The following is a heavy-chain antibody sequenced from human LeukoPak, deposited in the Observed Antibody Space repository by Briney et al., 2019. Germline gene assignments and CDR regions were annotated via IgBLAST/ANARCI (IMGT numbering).Heavy chain of an antibody. CDR2: IYYSGST. CDR1: GGSISSYY. J-gene: IGHJ5*01. CDR3: AREICSSTSCAGNWFDS. D-gene: IGHD2-2*01. V-gene: IGHV4-59*01. Sequence: SETLSLTCTVSGGSISSYYWSWIRQPPGKGLEWIGYIYYSGSTNYNPSLKSRVTISVDTSKNQFSLKLSSVTAADTAVYYCAREICSSTSCAGNWFDSWGKGTLVTVSS.